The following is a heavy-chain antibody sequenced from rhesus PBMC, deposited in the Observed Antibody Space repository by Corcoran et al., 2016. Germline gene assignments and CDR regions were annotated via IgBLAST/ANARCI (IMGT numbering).Heavy chain of an antibody. CDR2: IYGVSGGT. Sequence: QVQLQESGPGLVKPSETLSLTCAVSGGSVSDNSYWTWVRQSPGKGLQWIGNIYGVSGGTNYNPSLNNRVTISIDTSKNQFSLKLRSVTAADTAVYYCVWSSSLSDRWAQGVLVTVSS. V-gene: IGHV4-106*01. CDR3: VWSSSLSDR. J-gene: IGHJ1*01. D-gene: IGHD6-13*01. CDR1: GGSVSDNSY.